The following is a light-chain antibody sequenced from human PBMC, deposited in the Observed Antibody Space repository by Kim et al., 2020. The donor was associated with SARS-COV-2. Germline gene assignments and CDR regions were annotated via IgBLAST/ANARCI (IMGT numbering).Light chain of an antibody. J-gene: IGLJ2*01. Sequence: LGQTVRTTSNSDGRRSYYATWYQQKPGKAPILVIYGKNNRPSGIPNRFSGSSSGNTASLTITGTQAGDEADYYCNSRDSNDNVVFGGGTQLTVL. CDR1: GRRSYY. V-gene: IGLV3-19*01. CDR3: NSRDSNDNVV. CDR2: GKN.